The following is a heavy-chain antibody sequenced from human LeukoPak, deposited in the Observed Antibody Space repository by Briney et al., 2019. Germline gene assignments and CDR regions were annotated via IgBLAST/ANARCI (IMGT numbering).Heavy chain of an antibody. CDR1: GFTFSSYA. V-gene: IGHV3-30-3*01. CDR3: AKVLAPDNPYYYYYYMDV. CDR2: ISYDGSNK. Sequence: GGSLRLSCVASGFTFSSYAMHWVRQAPGKGLEWVALISYDGSNKYYADSVKGRFTISRDNSKNTLYLQMNSLRAEDTAVYYCAKVLAPDNPYYYYYYMDVWGKGTTVTVSS. D-gene: IGHD1-1*01. J-gene: IGHJ6*03.